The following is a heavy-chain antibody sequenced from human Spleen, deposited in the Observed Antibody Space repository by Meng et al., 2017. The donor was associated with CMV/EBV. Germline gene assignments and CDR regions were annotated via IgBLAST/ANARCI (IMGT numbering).Heavy chain of an antibody. Sequence: GGSLRLSCAASGLTVSSNYMSWVRQAPGKGLEWVSIMYSGGSTFYADCVKGRFTISRDKSENTLFLQMNSLRADDTAVYYCARGRSPDYWGQGTLVTVSS. CDR3: ARGRSPDY. CDR1: GLTVSSNY. V-gene: IGHV3-66*02. J-gene: IGHJ4*02. CDR2: MYSGGST.